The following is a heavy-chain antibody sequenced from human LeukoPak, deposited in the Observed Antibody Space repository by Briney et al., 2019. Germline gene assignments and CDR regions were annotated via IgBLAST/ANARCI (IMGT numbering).Heavy chain of an antibody. D-gene: IGHD6-6*01. CDR1: GFTFSTYG. CDR3: ARHDAGIAARPFDN. Sequence: GGSLRLSCAGSGFTFSTYGMAWVRQAPGKGLEWVSSITNAAGITSHADSVEGRFTISRDNSKNTLYLQMNSLRGEETAVYYCARHDAGIAARPFDNWGQGTLVTVSS. J-gene: IGHJ4*02. CDR2: ITNAAGIT. V-gene: IGHV3-23*01.